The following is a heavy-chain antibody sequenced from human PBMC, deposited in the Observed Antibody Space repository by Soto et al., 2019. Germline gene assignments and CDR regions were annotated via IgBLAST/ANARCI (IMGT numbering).Heavy chain of an antibody. CDR2: ISYDGSNK. J-gene: IGHJ3*02. D-gene: IGHD2-15*01. CDR3: AKDIAVVVVVAADAFDI. V-gene: IGHV3-30*18. CDR1: GFTFSSYG. Sequence: GGSLRLSCAASGFTFSSYGMHWVRQAPGKGLEWVAVISYDGSNKYYADSVKGRFTISRDNSKNTLYLQMNSLRAEDTAVYYCAKDIAVVVVVAADAFDIWGQGTMVTVSS.